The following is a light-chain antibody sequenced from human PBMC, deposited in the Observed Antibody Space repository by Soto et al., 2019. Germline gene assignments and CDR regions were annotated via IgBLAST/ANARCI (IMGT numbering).Light chain of an antibody. CDR3: QVWDSSSGHYV. J-gene: IGLJ1*01. V-gene: IGLV3-21*02. CDR2: GDR. CDR1: NIGSKS. Sequence: SYELTQPPSVSVAPGQTARITCGGDNIGSKSVHWYQQKPRQAPVLVVYGDRDRPSGIPERFSGSNSGNTATLTISRVEAGDDADYYCQVWDSSSGHYVFGTGTKVTLL.